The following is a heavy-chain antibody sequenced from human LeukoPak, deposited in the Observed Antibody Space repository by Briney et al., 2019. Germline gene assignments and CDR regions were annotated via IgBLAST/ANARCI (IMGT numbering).Heavy chain of an antibody. CDR3: ARDLLTQYCSGGSCRHNWYGP. CDR1: GYTFTGYY. D-gene: IGHD2-15*01. CDR2: INPNSGGT. Sequence: GASVKVSCKASGYTFTGYYMHWVRQAPGQGLEWMGWINPNSGGTNYAQKFQGRFTMTRDTSISTAYMELSRLRSDDTAVYYCARDLLTQYCSGGSCRHNWYGPWGQGTLVTVSS. J-gene: IGHJ5*02. V-gene: IGHV1-2*02.